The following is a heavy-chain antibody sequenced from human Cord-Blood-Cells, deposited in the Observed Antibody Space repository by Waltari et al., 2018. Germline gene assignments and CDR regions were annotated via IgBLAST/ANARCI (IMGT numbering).Heavy chain of an antibody. D-gene: IGHD4-17*01. J-gene: IGHJ4*02. V-gene: IGHV3-7*01. CDR1: GFTFSSYW. Sequence: EVQLVESGGGLVQPGGSLRLSCAASGFTFSSYWMSWVRQAPGKGLEWVGNIKQDGSEKYYVDSVKCRFTISRDNAKNSLYLQMNSLRAEDTAVYYCARDPTEGTTSDYWGQGTLVTVSS. CDR3: ARDPTEGTTSDY. CDR2: IKQDGSEK.